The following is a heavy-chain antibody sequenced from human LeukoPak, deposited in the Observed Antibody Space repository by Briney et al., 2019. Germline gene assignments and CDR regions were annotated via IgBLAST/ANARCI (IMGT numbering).Heavy chain of an antibody. J-gene: IGHJ4*02. CDR1: GGSFCGYY. Sequence: PSETLSLTCAVYGGSFCGYYWSWIRQPPGKGLEWIGEINHSGSTNYNPSLKSRVTISVDTSKIQFSLKRSSVTAADTAVYYCARAAYYDGSGSSADYWGQGTLVTVSS. CDR3: ARAAYYDGSGSSADY. V-gene: IGHV4-34*01. CDR2: INHSGST. D-gene: IGHD3-10*01.